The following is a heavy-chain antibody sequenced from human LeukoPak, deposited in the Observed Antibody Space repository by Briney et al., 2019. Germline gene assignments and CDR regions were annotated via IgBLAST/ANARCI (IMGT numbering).Heavy chain of an antibody. CDR3: AKDYHWGYYGSGSYLAVDY. Sequence: PGESLRLSCAASGFTFSSYAMSWVRQAPGKGLEWVSAISGSGGSTYYADSVKGRFTISRDNSKNTLYLQMNSLRAEDTAVYYCAKDYHWGYYGSGSYLAVDYWGQGTLVTVSS. D-gene: IGHD3-10*01. CDR2: ISGSGGST. J-gene: IGHJ4*02. V-gene: IGHV3-23*01. CDR1: GFTFSSYA.